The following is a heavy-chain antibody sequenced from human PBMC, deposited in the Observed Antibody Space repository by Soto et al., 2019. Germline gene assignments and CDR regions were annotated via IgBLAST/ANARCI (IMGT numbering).Heavy chain of an antibody. J-gene: IGHJ4*02. CDR1: GLTFSSYA. Sequence: PGGSLRLSCAASGLTFSSYAMHWVRQAPGKGLEWVAVISYDGSNKYYADSVKGRFTISRDNSKNTLYLQMNSLRAEDTAVYYCAKDGIAAARHFDYWGQGTLVTVSS. D-gene: IGHD6-13*01. V-gene: IGHV3-30-3*01. CDR3: AKDGIAAARHFDY. CDR2: ISYDGSNK.